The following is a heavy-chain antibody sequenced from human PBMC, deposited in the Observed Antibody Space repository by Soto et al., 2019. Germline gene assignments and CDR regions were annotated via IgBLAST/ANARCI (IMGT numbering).Heavy chain of an antibody. CDR3: TCPSSSGGTPEGF. Sequence: PSDALCLTCTISKHSNRSGTYHWARIPHPPGMGLEWIGSLSYLGTTDYNPSLKSRVTISKDASKNQFSLKLTSMTAADTAVYYDTCPSSSGGTPEGFWGQGT. CDR1: KHSNRSGTYH. V-gene: IGHV4-39*01. J-gene: IGHJ1*01. CDR2: LSYLGTT. D-gene: IGHD6-25*01.